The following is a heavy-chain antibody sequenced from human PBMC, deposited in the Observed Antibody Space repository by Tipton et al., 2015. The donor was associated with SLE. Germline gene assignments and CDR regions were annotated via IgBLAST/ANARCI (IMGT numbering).Heavy chain of an antibody. D-gene: IGHD5-12*01. Sequence: SLRLSCAASGFTFSSYGMHWVRQAPGKGLEWVSSISSSSSYIYYADSVKGRFTISRDNAKNSLYLQMNSLRAEDTAVYYCARPYKRSGYDYEDYWGQGTLVTVSS. V-gene: IGHV3-21*01. CDR2: ISSSSSYI. CDR3: ARPYKRSGYDYEDY. CDR1: GFTFSSYG. J-gene: IGHJ4*02.